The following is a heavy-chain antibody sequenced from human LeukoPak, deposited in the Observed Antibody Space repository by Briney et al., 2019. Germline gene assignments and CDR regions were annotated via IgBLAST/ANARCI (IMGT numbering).Heavy chain of an antibody. CDR2: ISSSSSTI. J-gene: IGHJ6*02. D-gene: IGHD3-10*01. Sequence: GGSLRLSCAASGFTLSSYSMNWVRQAPGKGLEWVSYISSSSSTIYYADSVKGRFTISRDNAKNSLYLQMNSLRAEDTAAYYCARDGNGSGSLSFYYYYGMDVWGQGTTVTVSS. V-gene: IGHV3-48*01. CDR3: ARDGNGSGSLSFYYYYGMDV. CDR1: GFTLSSYS.